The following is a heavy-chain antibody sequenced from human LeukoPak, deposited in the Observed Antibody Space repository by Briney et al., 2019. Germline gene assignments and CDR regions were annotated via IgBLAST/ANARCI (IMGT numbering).Heavy chain of an antibody. J-gene: IGHJ4*02. V-gene: IGHV3-7*01. CDR3: ARGPITTLTTR. D-gene: IGHD4-17*01. CDR2: IKEDGSIK. CDR1: GFTFSDYW. Sequence: GGSLRLSCAASGFTFSDYWMTWVRQAPGKGLEWVANIKEDGSIKQYVNSVKGRFTISRDNAQSSLFLQMNSLRGEDTAVYYCARGPITTLTTRWGQGTLVAVSS.